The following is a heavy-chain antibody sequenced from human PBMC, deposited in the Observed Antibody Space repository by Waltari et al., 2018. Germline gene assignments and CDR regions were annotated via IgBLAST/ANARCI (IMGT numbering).Heavy chain of an antibody. CDR3: ASVDSSAFSRSFDY. CDR2: ISSSSTYI. D-gene: IGHD3-22*01. CDR1: GFACSSYH. J-gene: IGHJ4*02. V-gene: IGHV3-21*02. Sequence: QLVESGGGLVKPGGSLRLSCAASGFACSSYHMNWVRQAPGKGLEWVSSISSSSTYIYYADSVKGRFTVSRDNAKNALFLQMSSLRVEDTAVYYCASVDSSAFSRSFDYWGLGTLVTVSS.